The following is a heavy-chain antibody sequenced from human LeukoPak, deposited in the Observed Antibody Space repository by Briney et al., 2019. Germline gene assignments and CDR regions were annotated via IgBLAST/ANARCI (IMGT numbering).Heavy chain of an antibody. CDR3: ASLRSDSSGYYNLRIDY. Sequence: SETLSLTCTVSGGSVSSGSYYWSWIRQPPGKGLEWIGYIYYSGSTNYNPSLKSRVTISVDSSKNQFSLKLSSVTAADTAVYYCASLRSDSSGYYNLRIDYWGQGTLVTVSS. J-gene: IGHJ4*02. V-gene: IGHV4-61*01. CDR1: GGSVSSGSYY. D-gene: IGHD3-22*01. CDR2: IYYSGST.